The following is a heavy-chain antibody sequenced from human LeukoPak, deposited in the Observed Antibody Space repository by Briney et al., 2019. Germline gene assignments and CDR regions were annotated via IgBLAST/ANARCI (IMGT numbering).Heavy chain of an antibody. CDR3: ARRFQD. CDR2: IYYSGRT. Sequence: SETLSLTCTVSGGSISSSIYYWGWIRQPPGKGLEWIGYIYYSGRTNYNPSLKSRVTISVDTSKNQFSLKLSSVTAADTAVYYCARRFQDWGQGTLVTVSS. V-gene: IGHV4-61*05. D-gene: IGHD3-3*01. CDR1: GGSISSSIYY. J-gene: IGHJ4*02.